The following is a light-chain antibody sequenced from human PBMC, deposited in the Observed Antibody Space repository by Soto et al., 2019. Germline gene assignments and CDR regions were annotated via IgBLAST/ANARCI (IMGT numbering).Light chain of an antibody. V-gene: IGLV2-23*01. CDR2: EGS. J-gene: IGLJ3*02. CDR3: CSYAGSNTWV. Sequence: QSALTQPASVSGSPGQSITISCTGTSSDVGSYNLVSWYQQHPDKAPKLMIYEGSKRPSGVSNRFSGSKSGNTASLTISGLQAEDEADYYCCSYAGSNTWVFGGGTKVTVL. CDR1: SSDVGSYNL.